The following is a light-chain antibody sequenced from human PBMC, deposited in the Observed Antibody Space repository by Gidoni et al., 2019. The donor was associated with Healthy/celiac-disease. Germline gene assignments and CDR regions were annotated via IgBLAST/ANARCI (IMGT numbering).Light chain of an antibody. CDR3: MQGTHWPPT. V-gene: IGKV2-30*01. CDR2: KVS. J-gene: IGKJ1*01. Sequence: DVVMTQSPLSLPVTLGQPASISCRSSQSLVYTDGNTYLNWFQQRPGQSPRRLLYKVSNRDSVVPDRFSGSGSGTDFTLKISRVEAEDVGVYYCMQGTHWPPTFGQGTKVEIK. CDR1: QSLVYTDGNTY.